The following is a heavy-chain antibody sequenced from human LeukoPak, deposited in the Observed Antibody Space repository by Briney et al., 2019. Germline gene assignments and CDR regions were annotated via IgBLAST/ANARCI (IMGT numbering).Heavy chain of an antibody. D-gene: IGHD3-16*02. V-gene: IGHV3-21*01. J-gene: IGHJ3*02. Sequence: GGSLRLSCAASGFTFSSYSLNWVRQAPGKGLEWVSSISGSSSYIYYADSVKGRFTISRHNAKNSLYLQMNSLRAEDTAVYYCARVPAGVIGMKDAFDIWGQGKMVTVSS. CDR2: ISGSSSYI. CDR1: GFTFSSYS. CDR3: ARVPAGVIGMKDAFDI.